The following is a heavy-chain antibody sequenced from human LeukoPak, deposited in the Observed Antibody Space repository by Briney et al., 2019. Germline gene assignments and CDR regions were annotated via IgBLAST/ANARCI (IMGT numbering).Heavy chain of an antibody. Sequence: ASVKVSCKASGYTFTSYYIYWVRQAPGQGLEWMGIINPSGGSTSYAQKFQGRVTMTRGTSTSTVYMELSSLRSEDTAVYYCARGYSSVSPFDYWGQRTLVTVSS. D-gene: IGHD5-18*01. CDR3: ARGYSSVSPFDY. CDR1: GYTFTSYY. J-gene: IGHJ4*02. V-gene: IGHV1-46*01. CDR2: INPSGGST.